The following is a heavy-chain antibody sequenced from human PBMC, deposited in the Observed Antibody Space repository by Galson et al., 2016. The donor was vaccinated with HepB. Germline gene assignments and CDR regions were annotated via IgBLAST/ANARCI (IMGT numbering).Heavy chain of an antibody. D-gene: IGHD1-20*01. Sequence: SLRLSCAASGFTFSSFAMAWVRQAPGKGLEWFSAINGDSGYTYYADSVKGRFTISRDNSQNTLYLQMNSLRAEDTAVYYCAKDLGDRFITVYYYMDVWGKGTTVTVSS. CDR2: INGDSGYT. J-gene: IGHJ6*03. V-gene: IGHV3-23*01. CDR3: AKDLGDRFITVYYYMDV. CDR1: GFTFSSFA.